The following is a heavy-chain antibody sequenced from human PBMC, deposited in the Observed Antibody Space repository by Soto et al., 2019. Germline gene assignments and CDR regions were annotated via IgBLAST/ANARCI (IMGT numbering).Heavy chain of an antibody. Sequence: QVQLVESGGGVVQPGRSLRLSCAASGFTFSSYGMHWVRQAPGKGLEWVAVIWYDGSNKYYADSVKGRFTISRDNSKNTLYLQMNSLRAEDTAVYYCARSGSYSPDAFDIWGQGTMVTVSS. D-gene: IGHD1-26*01. CDR3: ARSGSYSPDAFDI. CDR1: GFTFSSYG. J-gene: IGHJ3*02. V-gene: IGHV3-33*01. CDR2: IWYDGSNK.